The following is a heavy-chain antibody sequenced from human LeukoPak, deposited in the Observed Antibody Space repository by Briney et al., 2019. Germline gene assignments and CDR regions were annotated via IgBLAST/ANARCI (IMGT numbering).Heavy chain of an antibody. V-gene: IGHV3-43*02. CDR1: GFTFDDYA. D-gene: IGHD3-22*01. J-gene: IGHJ4*02. Sequence: PVGSLRLSCAASGFTFDDYAMHWVRQAPGKGLQWVSLISGDGGSTQYADSVKGRFTISRDNSKNSLYLQMNSLRSEDTALYYCVKGDSSDWFRLYWFDYWGQGTLVTVCS. CDR2: ISGDGGST. CDR3: VKGDSSDWFRLYWFDY.